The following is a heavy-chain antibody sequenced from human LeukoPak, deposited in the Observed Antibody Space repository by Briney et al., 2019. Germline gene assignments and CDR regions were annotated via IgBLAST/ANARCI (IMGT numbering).Heavy chain of an antibody. CDR2: IRYDGSNK. D-gene: IGHD2-2*02. V-gene: IGHV3-30*02. J-gene: IGHJ4*02. CDR3: AKDREYQLLYGENYFDY. CDR1: GFTFSNYG. Sequence: GGSLRLSCAASGFTFSNYGMHWVRQAPGKGLEWVAFIRYDGSNKYYADSVKGRFTISRDNSKNTLYLQMNSLRAGDTAVYYCAKDREYQLLYGENYFDYWGQGTLVTVSS.